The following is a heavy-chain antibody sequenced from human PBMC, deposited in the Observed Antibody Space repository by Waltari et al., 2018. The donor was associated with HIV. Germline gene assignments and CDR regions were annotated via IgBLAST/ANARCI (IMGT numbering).Heavy chain of an antibody. V-gene: IGHV1-8*01. CDR1: GSTFTSYD. CDR3: ARGPQDYPKYYFDY. D-gene: IGHD4-17*01. Sequence: QVQLVQSGAEVKKPRDSVKVSCNASGSTFTSYDINWLRQATGQGLEWLGWMNPNSGNTGYAQRFQGRVTMTRNTSISTAYMELSSLRSEDTAVYFCARGPQDYPKYYFDYWGQGTLVTVSS. CDR2: MNPNSGNT. J-gene: IGHJ4*02.